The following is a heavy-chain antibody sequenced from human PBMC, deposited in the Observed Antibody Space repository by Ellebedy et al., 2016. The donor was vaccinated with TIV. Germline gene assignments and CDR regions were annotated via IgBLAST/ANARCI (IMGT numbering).Heavy chain of an antibody. CDR1: GFTFSDYS. V-gene: IGHV3-11*04. CDR2: ISLSVNTM. J-gene: IGHJ4*02. CDR3: ARSGEHDS. D-gene: IGHD1-26*01. Sequence: GESLKISCVASGFTFSDYSMSWVRQAPGKGLEWVSRISLSVNTMYYADSVQGRFTISRDNAKNSLFLQMNSLRADDTAVYYCARSGEHDSWGQGTLVTVSS.